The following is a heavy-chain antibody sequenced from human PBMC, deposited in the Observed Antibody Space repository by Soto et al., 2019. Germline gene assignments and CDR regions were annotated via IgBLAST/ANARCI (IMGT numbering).Heavy chain of an antibody. V-gene: IGHV4-34*01. Sequence: SETLSLTCAVYGGSFSGYYWSWIRQPPGKGLEWIGEINHSGSTNYNPSLKSRVTISVDTSKNQFSLKLSSVTAADTAVYYCARGYTGSASLDYWGQGTLVTVSS. J-gene: IGHJ4*02. D-gene: IGHD2-2*02. CDR3: ARGYTGSASLDY. CDR2: INHSGST. CDR1: GGSFSGYY.